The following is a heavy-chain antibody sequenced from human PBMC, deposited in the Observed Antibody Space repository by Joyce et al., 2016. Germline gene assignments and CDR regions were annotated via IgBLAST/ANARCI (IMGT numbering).Heavy chain of an antibody. V-gene: IGHV3-53*02. CDR1: ELSVSTNY. Sequence: EVQLVETGGGLIQPGGSLRLSCAASELSVSTNYMSWVRQAPGKGLEWVSLLYSGGNTYYADSVKGRFTISRDNSKNTLFLQMNALRAEDTAIYYCARVLGSDYYYGMDVWGQGTTVTVSS. CDR2: LYSGGNT. J-gene: IGHJ6*02. D-gene: IGHD6-19*01. CDR3: ARVLGSDYYYGMDV.